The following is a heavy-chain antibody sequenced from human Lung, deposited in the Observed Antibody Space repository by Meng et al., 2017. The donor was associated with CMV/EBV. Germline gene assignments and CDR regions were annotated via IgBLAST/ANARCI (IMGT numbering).Heavy chain of an antibody. CDR1: GFTFSSYE. D-gene: IGHD2-21*01. CDR2: ISSSGSTI. CDR3: TRDVSPRSSAYFAIYYFYAVDV. J-gene: IGHJ6*02. V-gene: IGHV3-48*03. Sequence: GESXKISCAASGFTFSSYEMNWVRQAPGKGLEWVSYISSSGSTIYYADSVKGRFTISRDNAKNSLYLQMNSLRAEDTAVYYCTRDVSPRSSAYFAIYYFYAVDVWGQRTAVTVPS.